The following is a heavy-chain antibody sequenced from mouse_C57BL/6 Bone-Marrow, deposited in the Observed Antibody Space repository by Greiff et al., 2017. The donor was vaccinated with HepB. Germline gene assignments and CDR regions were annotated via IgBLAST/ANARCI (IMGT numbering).Heavy chain of an antibody. Sequence: EVKVEESGGGLVQPGGSMKLSCVASGFTFSNYWMNWVRQSPEKGLEWVAQIRLKSDNYATHYAESVKGRFTISRDDSKSSVYLQMNNLRAEDTGIYYCTIITTVVKWYFDVWGTGTTVTVSS. J-gene: IGHJ1*03. D-gene: IGHD1-1*01. V-gene: IGHV6-3*01. CDR1: GFTFSNYW. CDR2: IRLKSDNYAT. CDR3: TIITTVVKWYFDV.